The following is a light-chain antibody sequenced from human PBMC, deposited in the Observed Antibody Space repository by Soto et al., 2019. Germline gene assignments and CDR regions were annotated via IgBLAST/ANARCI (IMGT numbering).Light chain of an antibody. Sequence: EIVLTQSPGTLSLSPGERATLSCRASQRVSSSYLAWYQQKPGQAPRLLIYGASSRATGIPDRFSGSGSGTDFTFTIIRLEPEDFPVYYCQQYGSSRGTFGQGTKVEIK. CDR2: GAS. J-gene: IGKJ1*01. V-gene: IGKV3-20*01. CDR1: QRVSSSY. CDR3: QQYGSSRGT.